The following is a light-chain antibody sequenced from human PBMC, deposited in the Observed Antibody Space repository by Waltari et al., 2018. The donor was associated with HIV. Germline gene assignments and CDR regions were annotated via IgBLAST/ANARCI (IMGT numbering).Light chain of an antibody. CDR3: AAWDDSLSCPV. CDR2: RSN. J-gene: IGLJ3*02. V-gene: IGLV1-47*01. CDR1: SSNIGHNY. Sequence: QSVLTQPASAFGTPGQRVTFSCSGSSSNIGHNYVYWYQQLPGPAPKVLIYRSNRRPSGGPDRFPGSKSGTSAALAISGLRSEDAAGYYCAAWDDSLSCPVFGGGTKLTVL.